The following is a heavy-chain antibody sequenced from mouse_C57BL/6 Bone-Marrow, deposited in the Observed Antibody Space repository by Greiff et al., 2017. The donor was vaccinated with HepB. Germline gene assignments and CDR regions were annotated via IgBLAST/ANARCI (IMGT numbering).Heavy chain of an antibody. CDR3: ATCLYDYWYIDV. J-gene: IGHJ1*03. CDR2: IDPENGDT. Sequence: VQLQQSGAELVRPGASVKLSCTASGFNIKDDYMHWVKQRPEQGLEWIGLIDPENGDTEYASKFQGKATITADTSSNTAYRQLSSLTSENTAVYYCATCLYDYWYIDVWGTGTTVTVSS. V-gene: IGHV14-4*01. CDR1: GFNIKDDY. D-gene: IGHD2-3*01.